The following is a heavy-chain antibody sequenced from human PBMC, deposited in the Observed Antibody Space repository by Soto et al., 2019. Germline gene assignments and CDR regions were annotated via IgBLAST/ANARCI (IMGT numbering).Heavy chain of an antibody. CDR1: GFTFSNYA. D-gene: IGHD6-13*01. V-gene: IGHV3-23*01. CDR2: ISGSGGRS. J-gene: IGHJ4*02. Sequence: EVQLLDSGGGLVQPGGSLRLSCAASGFTFSNYAMTWVRQGPGKGLEWVSGISGSGGRSYYADSVKGRFTISRDNSKSTLYLQMNSLRAEETAVYYCAKAYLVLSSEQPYYLDYWGQGTLVTVSS. CDR3: AKAYLVLSSEQPYYLDY.